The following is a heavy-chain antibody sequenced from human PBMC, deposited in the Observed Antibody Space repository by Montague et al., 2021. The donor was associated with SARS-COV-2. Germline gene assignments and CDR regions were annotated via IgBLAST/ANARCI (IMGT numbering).Heavy chain of an antibody. D-gene: IGHD3-10*01. Sequence: SETLSLTCTVSGSSTSSNYWNWIRQPPGRGLEWIGYIYYSGSTNYNPSLESRVTISADTSKNHFSLKLRSVTAADTAVYYCAREISGPDYFDYWGQGTLVTVSS. CDR1: GSSTSSNY. CDR3: AREISGPDYFDY. CDR2: IYYSGST. V-gene: IGHV4-59*01. J-gene: IGHJ4*02.